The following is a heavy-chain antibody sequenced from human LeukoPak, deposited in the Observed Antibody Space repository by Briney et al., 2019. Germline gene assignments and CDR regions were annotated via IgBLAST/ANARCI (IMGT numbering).Heavy chain of an antibody. CDR1: GGPISSYY. CDR3: ARKGCTGDCYRFDP. J-gene: IGHJ5*02. D-gene: IGHD2-21*02. Sequence: SETLSLTCTVSGGPISSYYWSWIRQPPGKGLEWIGYIFYSGSTNYNPSLKSRVTISVDTSNNQFSLKLRSVTAADTAVYYCARKGCTGDCYRFDPWGQGTLVTVSS. V-gene: IGHV4-59*08. CDR2: IFYSGST.